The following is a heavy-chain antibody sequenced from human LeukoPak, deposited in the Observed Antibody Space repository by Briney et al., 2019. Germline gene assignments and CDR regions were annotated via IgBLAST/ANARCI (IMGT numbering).Heavy chain of an antibody. D-gene: IGHD6-19*01. CDR1: GFTFSTYS. CDR2: ISSSSTYI. V-gene: IGHV3-21*01. J-gene: IGHJ4*02. CDR3: ATWVYSSGWSSNPFHY. Sequence: PGGSLRLSCAASGFTFSTYSMNWVRQAPGKGLEWVSSISSSSTYIYYADSVKGRFTISRDNAKNSLYLQMNSLRAEDTAVYYCATWVYSSGWSSNPFHYWGQGTLVTVSS.